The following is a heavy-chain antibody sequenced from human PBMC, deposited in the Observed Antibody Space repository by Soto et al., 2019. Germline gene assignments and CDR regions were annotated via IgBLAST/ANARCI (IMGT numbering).Heavy chain of an antibody. CDR2: MNPNSGGT. V-gene: IGHV1-8*01. CDR3: VRVGQGRIGP. J-gene: IGHJ5*02. Sequence: QVQLLQSGAEVKKPGASVKVSCKASGYSFTSYDINWVRQATGQGFDFMGWMNPNSGGTGYPQKFQERVTMHWDTYIRTACMELTSLRSEDTAGYYCVRVGQGRIGPWGQGTLVTVSS. CDR1: GYSFTSYD.